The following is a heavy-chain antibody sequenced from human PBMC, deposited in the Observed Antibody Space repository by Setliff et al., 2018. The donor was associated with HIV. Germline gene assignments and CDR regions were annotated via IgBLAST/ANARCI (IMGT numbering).Heavy chain of an antibody. CDR3: AKAGDYYDRTTFDS. D-gene: IGHD3-22*01. J-gene: IGHJ4*02. CDR2: ISSNGGST. CDR1: GFTFSSYA. Sequence: LRLSCSASGFTFSSYAMHWVRQAPGKGLEYVSAISSNGGSTYYADSVKGRFTISRDNSKNTLYLQMNSLRAEDTAVYYCAKAGDYYDRTTFDSWGQGTLVTVSS. V-gene: IGHV3-64*04.